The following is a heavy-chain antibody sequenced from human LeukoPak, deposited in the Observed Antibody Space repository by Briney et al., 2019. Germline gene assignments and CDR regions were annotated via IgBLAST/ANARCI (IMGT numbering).Heavy chain of an antibody. J-gene: IGHJ6*03. Sequence: ASVKVSCKASGYTFTSYYMHWVRQAPGQGLEWMGIINPSGGSTSYAQKFQGRVTMTRDTSISTAYMELSRLRSDDTAVYYCARDYYDSSGLSYYYYMDVWGKGTTVTVSS. V-gene: IGHV1-46*01. CDR1: GYTFTSYY. D-gene: IGHD3-22*01. CDR3: ARDYYDSSGLSYYYYMDV. CDR2: INPSGGST.